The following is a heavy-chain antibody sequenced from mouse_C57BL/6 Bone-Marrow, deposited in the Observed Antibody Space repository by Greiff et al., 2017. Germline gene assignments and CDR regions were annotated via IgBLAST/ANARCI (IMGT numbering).Heavy chain of an antibody. CDR3: ARVYDYEFSYYAMDD. V-gene: IGHV1-81*01. Sequence: VQLQQSGAELARPGASVKLSCKASGYTFTSYGISWVKQRPGQGLEWIGEIYPRSGNTYYNEKFKGKATLTADKSSSTAYMELRSLTSEDSAVYFCARVYDYEFSYYAMDDWGQGTSVTVSS. J-gene: IGHJ4*01. CDR2: IYPRSGNT. D-gene: IGHD2-4*01. CDR1: GYTFTSYG.